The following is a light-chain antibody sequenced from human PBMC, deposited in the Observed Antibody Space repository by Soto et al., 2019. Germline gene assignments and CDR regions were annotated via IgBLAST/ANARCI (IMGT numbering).Light chain of an antibody. CDR2: DAS. V-gene: IGKV1-5*01. CDR3: QLYHSQPIT. Sequence: DIQMTQFPPTLSASVGDRVSITCRASQTINSWVAWYHQKPGKAPKLLIYDASNLEGGVPSKFSGRGYGSEFTLTINFLQTDDSGTYFCQLYHSQPITFGGGTKLEI. CDR1: QTINSW. J-gene: IGKJ4*01.